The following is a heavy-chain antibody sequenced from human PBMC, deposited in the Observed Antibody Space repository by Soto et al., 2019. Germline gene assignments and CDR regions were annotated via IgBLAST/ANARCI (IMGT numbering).Heavy chain of an antibody. CDR3: AREFNWNYYYYMDV. V-gene: IGHV1-8*01. D-gene: IGHD1-20*01. J-gene: IGHJ6*03. CDR1: GYTFTSYD. Sequence: QVQLVQSGAEVKKPGASVKVSCKASGYTFTSYDINWVRQATGHGLEWMGWMNPNSGNTGYAQKFQGRVTMTRNTSISTAYMELSSLRSEDTAVYYCAREFNWNYYYYMDVWGKGTTVTVSS. CDR2: MNPNSGNT.